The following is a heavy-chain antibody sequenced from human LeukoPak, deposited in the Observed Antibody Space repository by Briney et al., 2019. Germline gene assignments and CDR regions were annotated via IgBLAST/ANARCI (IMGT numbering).Heavy chain of an antibody. CDR1: GGTFSSYA. Sequence: SVKVSCKASGGTFSSYAISWVRQAPGQGLEWMGGIIPIFGTANYAQKFQGRVTITADESTSTAYMELSSLRSEDTAVYYCARDPEDCSCTSCWNWFDPWGQGTLVTVSS. CDR3: ARDPEDCSCTSCWNWFDP. J-gene: IGHJ5*02. V-gene: IGHV1-69*13. CDR2: IIPIFGTA. D-gene: IGHD2-2*01.